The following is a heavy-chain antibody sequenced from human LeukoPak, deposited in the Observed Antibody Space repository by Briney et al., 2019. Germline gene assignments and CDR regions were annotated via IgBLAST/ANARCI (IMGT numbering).Heavy chain of an antibody. J-gene: IGHJ4*02. D-gene: IGHD2-8*01. CDR1: GGSISSYY. Sequence: PSETLSLTCTVSGGSISSYYWSWIRQPPGKGLEWIGSIYYSGSTYYNPSLKSRVTISVDTSKNQFSLKLSSVTAADTAVYYCARVGYCTNGVCSQRIFDYWGQGTLVTVSS. CDR3: ARVGYCTNGVCSQRIFDY. V-gene: IGHV4-59*05. CDR2: IYYSGST.